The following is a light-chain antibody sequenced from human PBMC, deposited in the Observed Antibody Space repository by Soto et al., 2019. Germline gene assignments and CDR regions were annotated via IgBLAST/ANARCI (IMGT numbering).Light chain of an antibody. V-gene: IGLV2-14*01. CDR1: NSDVGGYNY. J-gene: IGLJ2*01. Sequence: QSALTQPASVSGSPGQSITISCTGTNSDVGGYNYVSWYQQHPGKAPKLMIYEVSNRPSGVSQRFSGSKSGNTASLTISGLQAEDEADYYCSSYKSSSIYVVFGGGTKLTVL. CDR3: SSYKSSSIYVV. CDR2: EVS.